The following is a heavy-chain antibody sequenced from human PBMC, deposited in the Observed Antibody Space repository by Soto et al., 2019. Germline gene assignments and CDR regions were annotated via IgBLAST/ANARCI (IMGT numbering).Heavy chain of an antibody. J-gene: IGHJ6*02. CDR1: GFTFSSYA. CDR3: ARDVYSYGQPYYYYGMDV. D-gene: IGHD5-18*01. CDR2: ISYDGSNK. Sequence: PGGSLRLSCAASGFTFSSYAMHWVRQAPGKGLEWVAVISYDGSNKYYADSVKGRFTISRDNSKNTLYLQMNSLRAEDTAVYYCARDVYSYGQPYYYYGMDVWGQGTTVTVSS. V-gene: IGHV3-30-3*01.